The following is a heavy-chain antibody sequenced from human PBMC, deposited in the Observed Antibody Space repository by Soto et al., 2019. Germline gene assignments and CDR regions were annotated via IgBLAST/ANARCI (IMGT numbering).Heavy chain of an antibody. CDR1: GFTFISYW. Sequence: EVQLVESGGALVQPGGSLRLSCAASGFTFISYWMHWVRQAPGKGLVWVSRINGDGSTTTYADSVKGRFIISRDNAKNMLYLQMNSLTAEDTAVYYCARTRYDGSRTPFDHWGQGTLVTVSS. V-gene: IGHV3-74*01. D-gene: IGHD3-22*01. J-gene: IGHJ4*02. CDR3: ARTRYDGSRTPFDH. CDR2: INGDGSTT.